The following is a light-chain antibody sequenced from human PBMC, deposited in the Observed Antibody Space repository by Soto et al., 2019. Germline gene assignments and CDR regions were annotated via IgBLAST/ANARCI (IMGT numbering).Light chain of an antibody. J-gene: IGKJ4*01. V-gene: IGKV1-39*01. CDR2: VAS. CDR1: QNIGRF. Sequence: QMTQSPSSLSAYVGDRVTITCRASQNIGRFLNWHQQKPGKAPNVLINVASTLRSGVPSRFSGSGSGTDFNLTINSLQPEDFATYFCQQSFTTPLTFGGGSMVDI. CDR3: QQSFTTPLT.